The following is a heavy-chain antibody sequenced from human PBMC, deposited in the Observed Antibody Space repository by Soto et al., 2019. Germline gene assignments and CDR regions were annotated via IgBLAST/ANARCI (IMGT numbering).Heavy chain of an antibody. J-gene: IGHJ1*01. CDR1: GFTFSTFG. CDR2: ISYDGTHK. CDR3: AKDVGPVVPDATQIDGLLEH. D-gene: IGHD2-2*01. V-gene: IGHV3-30*18. Sequence: QVQLVESGGGVVQPGRSLRLSCAASGFTFSTFGLHWVRQAPGKGLEWVAVISYDGTHKHYRDSVKGRFTISRDNSKNMLYLQMNSLRPEDTSLYYCAKDVGPVVPDATQIDGLLEHWGHGTLVTVSA.